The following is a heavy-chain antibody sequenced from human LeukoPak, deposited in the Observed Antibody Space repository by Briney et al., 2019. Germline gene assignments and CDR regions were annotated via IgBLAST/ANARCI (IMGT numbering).Heavy chain of an antibody. CDR2: INHSGST. Sequence: SETLSLTCAVYGGSFSGYYWSWIRQPPGKGLEWIGEINHSGSTNYNPSLKSRVTISVDTSKNQFSLKLSSVTAADTAVYYCAIANSGWYGGCLDYWGQGTLVTVSS. V-gene: IGHV4-34*01. CDR1: GGSFSGYY. CDR3: AIANSGWYGGCLDY. J-gene: IGHJ4*02. D-gene: IGHD6-19*01.